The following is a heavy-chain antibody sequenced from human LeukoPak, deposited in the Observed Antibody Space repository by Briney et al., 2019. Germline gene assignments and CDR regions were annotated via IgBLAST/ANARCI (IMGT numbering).Heavy chain of an antibody. V-gene: IGHV3-23*01. CDR3: AKDLPSDY. Sequence: GGSLRLSCAASGFTFSDYSMNWVRQAPGKGLEWVSGISGSGAATWYADSVKGRFTISRDNSKNTLYLQMNSLRAEDTAVYYCAKDLPSDYWGQGTLVTVSS. CDR1: GFTFSDYS. J-gene: IGHJ4*02. CDR2: ISGSGAAT.